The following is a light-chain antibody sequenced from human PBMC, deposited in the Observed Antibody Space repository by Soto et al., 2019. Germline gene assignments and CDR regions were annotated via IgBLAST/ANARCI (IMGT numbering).Light chain of an antibody. CDR2: KAS. J-gene: IGKJ1*01. V-gene: IGKV1-5*03. CDR1: QRISSW. CDR3: QQYRDNWT. Sequence: DIQMTQSPSTLSASVGDRVTITCRASQRISSWLAWYQQKPGTAPKLLIYKASTLQSGVPSRFSGSGSGTEFTLTISSLQPDDSATYYCQQYRDNWTFGQGTKLE.